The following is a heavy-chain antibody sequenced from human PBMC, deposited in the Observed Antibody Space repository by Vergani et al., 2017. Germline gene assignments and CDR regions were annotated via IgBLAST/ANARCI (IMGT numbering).Heavy chain of an antibody. CDR3: AREGPIVVPXAIKPSHYYYYMDV. J-gene: IGHJ6*03. CDR2: IYTSGST. Sequence: QVQLQESGPGLVKPSQTLSLTCTVSGGSISSGSYYWSWIRQPAGKGLEWIGRIYTSGSTNYNPSLKSRVTMSVDTSKNQFSLKLSSVTAADTAVYYCAREGPIVVPXAIKPSHYYYYMDVWGKGTTVTVSS. V-gene: IGHV4-61*02. D-gene: IGHD2-2*02. CDR1: GGSISSGSYY.